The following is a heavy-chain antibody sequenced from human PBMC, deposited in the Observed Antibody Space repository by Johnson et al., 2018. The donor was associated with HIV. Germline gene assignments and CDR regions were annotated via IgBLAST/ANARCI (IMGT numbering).Heavy chain of an antibody. Sequence: VQLVESGGGLVHPGWSLRLSCAASGFTFSDHDMHWVHQTEGIGLEWVSAIGTIGVTHYHGSVKGRFTISRETATTFLYLQMNSLAAGDTAVYYCARGRPGGPNLLDAAGNDAFDIWGQGTMVTVSS. V-gene: IGHV3-13*01. CDR1: GFTFSDHD. CDR2: IGTIGVT. CDR3: ARGRPGGPNLLDAAGNDAFDI. D-gene: IGHD6-13*01. J-gene: IGHJ3*02.